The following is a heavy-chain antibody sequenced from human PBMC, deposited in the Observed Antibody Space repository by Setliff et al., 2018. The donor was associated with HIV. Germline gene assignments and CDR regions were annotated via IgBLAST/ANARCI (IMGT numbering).Heavy chain of an antibody. J-gene: IGHJ4*02. CDR1: GGSISSGSYY. Sequence: SETLSLTCTVSGGSISSGSYYWSWIRQPAGKGLEWIGHIYTSGSTNYNPSLKSRVTISVGTSKNQFSLKLSSVTAADTAVYYCAREGNYYDSSGYDYWGQGTLVTVS. D-gene: IGHD3-22*01. CDR2: IYTSGST. V-gene: IGHV4-61*09. CDR3: AREGNYYDSSGYDY.